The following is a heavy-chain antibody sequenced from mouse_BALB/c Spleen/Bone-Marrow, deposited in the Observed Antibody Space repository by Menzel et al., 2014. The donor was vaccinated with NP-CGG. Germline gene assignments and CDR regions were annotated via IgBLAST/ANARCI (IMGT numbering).Heavy chain of an antibody. V-gene: IGHV4-2*02. Sequence: EVKLQESGGGLVQPGGSLILSCAASGFDFSRYWMSWARQAPGKGQECIGEINPGSSTINYTPSLKDKLIISRDNAKKTLCLQMSKVRSEDTALYYCARRGYYGYFAYWGQGTTLTVSS. D-gene: IGHD1-1*01. J-gene: IGHJ2*01. CDR2: INPGSSTI. CDR1: GFDFSRYW. CDR3: ARRGYYGYFAY.